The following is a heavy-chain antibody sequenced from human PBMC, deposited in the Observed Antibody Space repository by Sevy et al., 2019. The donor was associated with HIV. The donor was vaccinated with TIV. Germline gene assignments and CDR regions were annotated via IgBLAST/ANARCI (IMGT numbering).Heavy chain of an antibody. J-gene: IGHJ4*02. Sequence: SETLSLTCAVSGYSISSDYYWGWIRQPPGKGLEWIGSIYHSGYSYYNPSLKSRVTISVDTSKNQFSLKLSSVTSADTAVYYCARAIGTQVAGLYYFDYWGQGALVTVSS. CDR1: GYSISSDYY. V-gene: IGHV4-38-2*01. CDR2: IYHSGYS. D-gene: IGHD6-19*01. CDR3: ARAIGTQVAGLYYFDY.